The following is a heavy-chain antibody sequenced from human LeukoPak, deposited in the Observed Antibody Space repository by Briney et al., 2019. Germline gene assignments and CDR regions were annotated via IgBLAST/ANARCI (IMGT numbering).Heavy chain of an antibody. Sequence: ASVKVSCKASGYTFTSYGISWVRQPPGQGLEWMGWISAYNGNTNYAQKLQGRVTMTTDTSTSTAYMELRSLRSDDTAVYYCARDLFKAAAGTCWFDPWGQGTLVTVSS. CDR1: GYTFTSYG. CDR3: ARDLFKAAAGTCWFDP. CDR2: ISAYNGNT. D-gene: IGHD6-13*01. J-gene: IGHJ5*02. V-gene: IGHV1-18*01.